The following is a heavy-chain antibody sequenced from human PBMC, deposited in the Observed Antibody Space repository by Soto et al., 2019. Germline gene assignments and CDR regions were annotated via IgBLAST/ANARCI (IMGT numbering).Heavy chain of an antibody. J-gene: IGHJ3*01. D-gene: IGHD4-17*01. CDR3: ARDLRGHYGH. Sequence: EVQLVESGGGLVKPGGSLRVSCAASGFTFSNYNMIWVRQAPGKGLEWVASISGSGSYIYYADSVRGRFTISRDNANKSWFVEMNAQRAEDTAVYVCARDLRGHYGHWGQGTVVTVSS. V-gene: IGHV3-21*01. CDR2: ISGSGSYI. CDR1: GFTFSNYN.